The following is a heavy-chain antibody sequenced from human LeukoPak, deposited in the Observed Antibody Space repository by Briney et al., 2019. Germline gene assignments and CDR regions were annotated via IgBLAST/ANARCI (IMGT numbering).Heavy chain of an antibody. CDR3: ARTSHPADNWFDP. Sequence: SETLSLTCTVSGGSISSYYWSWIRQPPGKGLEWIGYIYYSGGNNYHPSLKSRVIIAVDTSKNQCSLKLSSVTAADTAVYYCARTSHPADNWFDPWGQGTLVTVSS. J-gene: IGHJ5*02. D-gene: IGHD6-25*01. V-gene: IGHV4-59*01. CDR1: GGSISSYY. CDR2: IYYSGGN.